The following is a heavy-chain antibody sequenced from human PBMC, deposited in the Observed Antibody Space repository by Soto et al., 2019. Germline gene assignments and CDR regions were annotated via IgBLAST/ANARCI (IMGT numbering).Heavy chain of an antibody. CDR1: GFTFRNYD. Sequence: EVQLVESGGGLVQPGGSLRLSCEASGFTFRNYDMHWVRQGTGKGLEWVSGISAAGYPDYADSVEGRFTSSRENAQNSFFLQMNSLRVGDTAVYYSARTDRDFYGLDVWGQVTTVIVSS. CDR3: ARTDRDFYGLDV. J-gene: IGHJ6*02. V-gene: IGHV3-13*05. CDR2: ISAAGYP.